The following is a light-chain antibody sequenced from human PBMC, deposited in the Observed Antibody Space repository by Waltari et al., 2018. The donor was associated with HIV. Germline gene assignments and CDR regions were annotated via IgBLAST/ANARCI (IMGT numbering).Light chain of an antibody. CDR2: DVN. CDR1: GDDVGGYDY. Sequence: HSALTQPASVSGSPGQSIAISCTGTGDDVGGYDYVPWYQHHPGNAPKLILYDVNIRPAGVSDRFSGSKSGNTASLTISGLQAEDEADYYCGSHSTDTTLVFGGGTKLTV. V-gene: IGLV2-14*03. J-gene: IGLJ2*01. CDR3: GSHSTDTTLV.